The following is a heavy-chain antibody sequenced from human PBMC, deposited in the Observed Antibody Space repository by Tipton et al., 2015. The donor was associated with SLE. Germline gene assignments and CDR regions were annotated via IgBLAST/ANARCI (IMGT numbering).Heavy chain of an antibody. CDR3: ARVPPVRGTGGYYFDY. CDR2: INPNSGGT. CDR1: GYTFTGYY. V-gene: IGHV1-2*02. D-gene: IGHD3-10*02. Sequence: QLVQSGAEVKKPGASVKVSCKASGYTFTGYYMHWVRQAPGQGLEWMGWINPNSGGTNYAQKFQGRVTMTRDTSISTAYMELSRLRSDDTAVYYCARVPPVRGTGGYYFDYWGQGTLVTVSS. J-gene: IGHJ4*02.